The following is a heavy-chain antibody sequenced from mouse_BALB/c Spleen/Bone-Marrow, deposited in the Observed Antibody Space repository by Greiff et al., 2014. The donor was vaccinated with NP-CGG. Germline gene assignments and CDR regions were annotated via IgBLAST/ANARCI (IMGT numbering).Heavy chain of an antibody. V-gene: IGHV4-1*02. J-gene: IGHJ3*01. D-gene: IGHD1-2*01. CDR3: AKNYYYGYVAY. Sequence: EVQLQQSGGGLVQPGGSLKLSCAASGFDFSRYWMTWVRQAPGKGLGWIGEINPVSSTINYAPSLKDKFIISRDNAKNTLYLQMSKVRSEDTALYYCAKNYYYGYVAYWGQGTLVTVSA. CDR1: GFDFSRYW. CDR2: INPVSSTI.